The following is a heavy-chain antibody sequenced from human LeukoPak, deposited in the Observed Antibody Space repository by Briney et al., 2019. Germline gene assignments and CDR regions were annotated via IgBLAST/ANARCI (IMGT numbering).Heavy chain of an antibody. CDR2: IKSKTDGGTT. J-gene: IGHJ4*02. CDR1: GFTFSNTL. CDR3: TTDGYSGYGGLYDY. V-gene: IGHV3-15*01. D-gene: IGHD5-12*01. Sequence: GGSLRLSCAASGFTFSNTLMSCVRQAPGKGLEWVGRIKSKTDGGTTAYAAPVKGRFIISRDDSKNTLYLQMNSLKTEDTAVYYCTTDGYSGYGGLYDYWGQGTLVTVSS.